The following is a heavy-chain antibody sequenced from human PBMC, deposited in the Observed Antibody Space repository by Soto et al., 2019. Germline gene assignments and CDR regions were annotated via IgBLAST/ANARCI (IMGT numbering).Heavy chain of an antibody. V-gene: IGHV3-23*01. J-gene: IGHJ4*02. D-gene: IGHD6-6*01. CDR1: GFTFSSYA. CDR3: ATAIKKQLVPIDY. CDR2: ISGSGGST. Sequence: GGSLRLSCAASGFTFSSYAMSWVRQAPGKGLEWVSAISGSGGSTYYADSVKGRFTISRDNSKNTLYLQMNSLRAEVTAVYYCATAIKKQLVPIDYWRQGTLVTVAS.